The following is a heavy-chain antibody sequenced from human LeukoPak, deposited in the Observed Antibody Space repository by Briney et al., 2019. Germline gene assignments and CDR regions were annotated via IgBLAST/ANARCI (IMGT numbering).Heavy chain of an antibody. CDR1: GYTFTGYY. J-gene: IGHJ5*02. D-gene: IGHD3-22*01. CDR2: INPNSGGT. V-gene: IGHV1-2*02. CDR3: ASWLIDSSGNNWFDP. Sequence: GASVTVSCKASGYTFTGYYMHWVRQAPGQGLEWMGWINPNSGGTNYAQKFQGRVTMTRDTSISTAYMELSRLRSDDTAVYHCASWLIDSSGNNWFDPWGQGTLVTVSS.